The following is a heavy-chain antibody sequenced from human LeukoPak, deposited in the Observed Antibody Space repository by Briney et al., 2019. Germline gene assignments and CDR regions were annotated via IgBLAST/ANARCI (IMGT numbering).Heavy chain of an antibody. Sequence: SETLSLTCTVSGGSIRRSSYYWGWIRQPPGKGLEWIGSIYYTGSTYYNPSLKSRVTISVDTSKNQFSLKLSSVTAADTAVYYCARFPRDYDSSGYYFDYWGQGTLVTVSS. V-gene: IGHV4-39*07. CDR2: IYYTGST. CDR3: ARFPRDYDSSGYYFDY. J-gene: IGHJ4*02. CDR1: GGSIRRSSYY. D-gene: IGHD3-22*01.